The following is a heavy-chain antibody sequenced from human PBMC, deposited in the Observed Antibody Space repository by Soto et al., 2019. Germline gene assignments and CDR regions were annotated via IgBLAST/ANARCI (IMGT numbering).Heavy chain of an antibody. CDR1: GGSISSYY. Sequence: PSETLSLTCTVSGGSISSYYWSWIRQPPGKGLEWIGYIYYSGSTNYNPSLKSRVTISVDTSKNQFSLKLSSVTAADTAVYYCARAHVVSYYYYHYMDVWGKGTTVTVSS. J-gene: IGHJ6*03. D-gene: IGHD6-6*01. V-gene: IGHV4-59*01. CDR3: ARAHVVSYYYYHYMDV. CDR2: IYYSGST.